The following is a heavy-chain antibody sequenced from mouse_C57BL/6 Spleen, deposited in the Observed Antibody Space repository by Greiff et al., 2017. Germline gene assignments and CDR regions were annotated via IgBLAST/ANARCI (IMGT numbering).Heavy chain of an antibody. V-gene: IGHV5-4*01. Sequence: EVKLVESGGGLVKPGGSLKLSCAASGFTFSSYAMSWVRQTPEKRLEWVATISDGGSYTYYPDNVKGRFTISRDNAKNNLYLQMSHLKSEDTAMYYCARDSDYDYPWFAYWGQGTLVTVSA. CDR2: ISDGGSYT. J-gene: IGHJ3*01. CDR1: GFTFSSYA. CDR3: ARDSDYDYPWFAY. D-gene: IGHD2-4*01.